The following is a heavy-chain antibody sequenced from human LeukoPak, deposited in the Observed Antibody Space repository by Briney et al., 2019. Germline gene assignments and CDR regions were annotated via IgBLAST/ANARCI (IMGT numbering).Heavy chain of an antibody. D-gene: IGHD1-7*01. Sequence: PSETLSLTCTVSGGSISSYYWSWIRQPAGKGLEWIGRIYTSGSTNYNPSLKSRVTMSVDTSKNQFSLKLSSVTAADTAVYYCARDITGTTVAHGGYAFDIWGQGTMVTVSS. CDR1: GGSISSYY. CDR2: IYTSGST. V-gene: IGHV4-4*07. CDR3: ARDITGTTVAHGGYAFDI. J-gene: IGHJ3*02.